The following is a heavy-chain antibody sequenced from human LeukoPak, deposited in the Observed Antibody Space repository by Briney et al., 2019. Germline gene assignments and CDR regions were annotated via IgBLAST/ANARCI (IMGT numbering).Heavy chain of an antibody. CDR1: GFTFSDYY. CDR3: ARDSGAKSSTYGMDV. J-gene: IGHJ6*02. V-gene: IGHV3-11*01. Sequence: GGSLRLSCAASGFTFSDYYISWIRQAPGKGLEWVSYISSSGSTIYYADSVKGRFTISRDNAKNSLYLQMNSLRAEDTAVYYCARDSGAKSSTYGMDVWGQGNTVTVSS. D-gene: IGHD2-2*01. CDR2: ISSSGSTI.